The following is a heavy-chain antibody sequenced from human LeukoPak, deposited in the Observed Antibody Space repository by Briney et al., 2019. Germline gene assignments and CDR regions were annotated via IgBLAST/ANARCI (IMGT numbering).Heavy chain of an antibody. CDR1: GFTFSSYW. V-gene: IGHV3-74*01. CDR3: ARGVRSHCFDY. CDR2: INSDGSST. J-gene: IGHJ4*02. D-gene: IGHD4-17*01. Sequence: GGSLRLPCAASGFTFSSYWMHWVRQAPGKGLVWVSRINSDGSSTSYADSVKGRFTISRDNAKNTLYLQMNSLRAEDTAVYYCARGVRSHCFDYWGQGTLVTVSS.